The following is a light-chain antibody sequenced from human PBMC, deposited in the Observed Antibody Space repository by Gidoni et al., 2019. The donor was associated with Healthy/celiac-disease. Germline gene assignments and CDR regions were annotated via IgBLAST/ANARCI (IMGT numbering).Light chain of an antibody. J-gene: IGKJ3*01. CDR1: QSVSSY. V-gene: IGKV3-11*01. CDR3: QQRSNWLFT. Sequence: EIVLTQSPATLSLSPGERATLSCRASQSVSSYLAWYQQKPGQAPRLLIYAASNRATGIPARFSGSGSGTDFTLTISSLEPEDFAVYYCQQRSNWLFTFGPGTKVDIK. CDR2: AAS.